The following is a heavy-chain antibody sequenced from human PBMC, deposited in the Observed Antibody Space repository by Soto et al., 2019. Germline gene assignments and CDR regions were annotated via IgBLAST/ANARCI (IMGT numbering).Heavy chain of an antibody. CDR1: GGSISSYY. CDR3: ARGYCSGGSCYGVTVYYFDY. Sequence: SETLSLTCTVSGGSISSYYWSWIRQPPGKGLEWIGYIYYSGSTNYNPSLKSRVTISVDTSKNQFSLKLSSVTAADTALYYCARGYCSGGSCYGVTVYYFDYWGQGTLVTVSS. J-gene: IGHJ4*02. V-gene: IGHV4-59*01. D-gene: IGHD2-15*01. CDR2: IYYSGST.